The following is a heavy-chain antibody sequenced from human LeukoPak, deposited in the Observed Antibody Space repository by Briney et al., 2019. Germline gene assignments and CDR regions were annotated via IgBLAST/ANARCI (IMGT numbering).Heavy chain of an antibody. CDR2: ISSSGSTI. Sequence: PGGSLRLSCAASGFTFSDYYMSWIRQAPGKGLEWVSYISSSGSTIYYADSVKGRFTISRDNSKNTLYLQMNSLRAEDTAVYYCAKDHTTGGSYPNFDYWGQGTLVTVSS. CDR3: AKDHTTGGSYPNFDY. D-gene: IGHD3-16*02. CDR1: GFTFSDYY. J-gene: IGHJ4*02. V-gene: IGHV3-11*01.